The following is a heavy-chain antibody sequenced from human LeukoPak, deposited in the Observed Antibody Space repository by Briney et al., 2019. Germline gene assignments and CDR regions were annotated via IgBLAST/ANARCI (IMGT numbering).Heavy chain of an antibody. Sequence: GGSLRLSCAASGFTFSDYEINWVRQAPGKGLEWVSHITSTGSPTHYADSVKGRFTISRDNAYNSVYLQMNSLRAEDTAVYYCARDRGNWAFDYWGQGTLVAVSS. CDR1: GFTFSDYE. CDR2: ITSTGSPT. D-gene: IGHD1-1*01. CDR3: ARDRGNWAFDY. V-gene: IGHV3-48*03. J-gene: IGHJ4*02.